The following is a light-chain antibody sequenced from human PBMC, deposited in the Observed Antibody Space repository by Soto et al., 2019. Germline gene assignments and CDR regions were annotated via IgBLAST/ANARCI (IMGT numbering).Light chain of an antibody. Sequence: QSVLTQPASVSGSPGQSITISCTGTSSDVGSYNLVSWYQQHPGKAPKLMIYEGSKRPSGVSNRFSGSKSGNTASLTISGLQAEDEADYYCCSYAGSSTSLFGGGTKVTVL. CDR3: CSYAGSSTSL. J-gene: IGLJ2*01. CDR2: EGS. CDR1: SSDVGSYNL. V-gene: IGLV2-23*01.